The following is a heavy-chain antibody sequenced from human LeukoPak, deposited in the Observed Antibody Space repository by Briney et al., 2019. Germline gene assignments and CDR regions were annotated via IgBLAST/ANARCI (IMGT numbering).Heavy chain of an antibody. Sequence: SETLSLTCTVSGGSISSYYWSWIRQPPGKGLEWIGYIYYSGSTNYNPSLKSRVAISVDTSKNQFSLKLSSVTAADTAVCYCASDILTGSDAFDIWGQGTMVTVSS. CDR2: IYYSGST. CDR1: GGSISSYY. CDR3: ASDILTGSDAFDI. D-gene: IGHD3-9*01. J-gene: IGHJ3*02. V-gene: IGHV4-59*01.